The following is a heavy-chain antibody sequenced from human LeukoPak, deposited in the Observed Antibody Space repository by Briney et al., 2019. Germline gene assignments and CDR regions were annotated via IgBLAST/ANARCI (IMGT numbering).Heavy chain of an antibody. Sequence: PSETLSLTCTVSGGSISSSTYYWAWIRQSPGKGLEWIGSITYSGSTYYNPSLESRVSISVDTSKNQFSLRLISVTAVDTAVYYCARQGVGATDCWGQGTLVTVSS. J-gene: IGHJ4*02. V-gene: IGHV4-39*01. CDR3: ARQGVGATDC. CDR1: GGSISSSTYY. CDR2: ITYSGST. D-gene: IGHD1-26*01.